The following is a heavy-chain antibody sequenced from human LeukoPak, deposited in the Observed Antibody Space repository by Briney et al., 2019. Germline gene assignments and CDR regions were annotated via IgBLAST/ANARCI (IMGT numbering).Heavy chain of an antibody. V-gene: IGHV3-11*01. J-gene: IGHJ6*02. Sequence: GGSLRLSCAASGNYWMHWVRQAPGKGLEWVSYISSSGSTIYYADSVKGRFTISRDNAKNSLYLQMNSLRAEDTAVYYCARDSWIQLWLHRRTDYYYYGMDVWGQGTTVTVSS. CDR2: ISSSGSTI. CDR1: GNYW. CDR3: ARDSWIQLWLHRRTDYYYYGMDV. D-gene: IGHD5-18*01.